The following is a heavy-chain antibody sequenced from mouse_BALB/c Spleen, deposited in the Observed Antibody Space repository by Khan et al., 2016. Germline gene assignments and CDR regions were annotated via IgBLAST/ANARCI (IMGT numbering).Heavy chain of an antibody. J-gene: IGHJ4*01. CDR3: ARAWYSMDY. CDR1: GYTFSNYW. CDR2: ILPGSDRT. V-gene: IGHV1-9*01. Sequence: QVRLQQSGAELMKPGASVKISCTATGYTFSNYWIEWVKQRPGHGLEWIGEILPGSDRTNYNAKFKGKATFTADTSSNTAYMQLSSLTSEDTAVYYCARAWYSMDYWGQGTSVTVSS.